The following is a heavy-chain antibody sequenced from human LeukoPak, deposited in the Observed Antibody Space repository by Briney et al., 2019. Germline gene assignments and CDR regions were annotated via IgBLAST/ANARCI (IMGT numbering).Heavy chain of an antibody. V-gene: IGHV3-23*01. D-gene: IGHD5/OR15-5a*01. J-gene: IGHJ4*02. Sequence: PGGSLRLSCAASGFTFGSYAMSWVRQAPGKGLEWVSAISGSGGSTYYADSVKGRFTISRDNSKNTLYLQMNSLRAEDTAVYYCAKGVIYSVRGAYFDYWGQGTLVTVSS. CDR2: ISGSGGST. CDR3: AKGVIYSVRGAYFDY. CDR1: GFTFGSYA.